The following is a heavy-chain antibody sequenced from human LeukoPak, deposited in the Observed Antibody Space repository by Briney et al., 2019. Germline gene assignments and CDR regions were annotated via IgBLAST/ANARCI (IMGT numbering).Heavy chain of an antibody. J-gene: IGHJ6*02. CDR3: ARESGSYGDYYYYGMDV. CDR1: GGTFSSYT. Sequence: ASVKVSCKASGGTFSSYTVSWVRQAPGQGLEWMGRIIPSLDRANYAQRFQGRVTITADKSTSTTYMELSSLRCEDTAVYYCARESGSYGDYYYYGMDVWGQGTTVTVSS. D-gene: IGHD1-26*01. V-gene: IGHV1-69*08. CDR2: IIPSLDRA.